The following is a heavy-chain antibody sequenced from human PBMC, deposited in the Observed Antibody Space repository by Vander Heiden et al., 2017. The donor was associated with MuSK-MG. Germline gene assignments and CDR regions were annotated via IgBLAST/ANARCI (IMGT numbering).Heavy chain of an antibody. J-gene: IGHJ6*02. CDR1: GYTFTSYD. CDR3: ARMGHCSWYLRTNYYGMDV. V-gene: IGHV1-8*01. CDR2: MNPNSGNT. D-gene: IGHD6-13*01. Sequence: QVHLVQSGAEVKKPGASVKVSCKASGYTFTSYDINWVRQATGQGLEWMGWMNPNSGNTGYAQKFQGSVSLTRNTAISTAYMVLSSLRSEDTAVHYCARMGHCSWYLRTNYYGMDVWGEGTTVDVAS.